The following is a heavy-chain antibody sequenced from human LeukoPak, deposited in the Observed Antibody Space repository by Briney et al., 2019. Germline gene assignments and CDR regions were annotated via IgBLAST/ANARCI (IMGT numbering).Heavy chain of an antibody. CDR2: INPNSGDT. J-gene: IGHJ5*02. D-gene: IGHD3-9*01. V-gene: IGHV1-2*02. CDR3: ARYFDILAGYGSDWFDP. Sequence: ASVKVSCKASGYTFTGYYMHWVRQAPGQGLEWMGWINPNSGDTNYEQNFQGRVTMTRDTSISTAYMELTRLRSDDTAVYYCARYFDILAGYGSDWFDPWGQGTLVTVSS. CDR1: GYTFTGYY.